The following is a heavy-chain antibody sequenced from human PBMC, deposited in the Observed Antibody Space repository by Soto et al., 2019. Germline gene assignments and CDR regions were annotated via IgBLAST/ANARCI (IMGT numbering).Heavy chain of an antibody. D-gene: IGHD3-3*01. CDR3: ARDEGYDFWSGYLSHIDY. CDR2: ISSSSSYI. CDR1: GFTFSSYS. Sequence: GGSLRLSCAASGFTFSSYSMNWVRQAPGKGLEWVSSISSSSSYIYYADSVKGRFTISRDNAKNSLYLQMNSLRAEDTAVYYCARDEGYDFWSGYLSHIDYWGQGTLVTVSS. J-gene: IGHJ4*02. V-gene: IGHV3-21*01.